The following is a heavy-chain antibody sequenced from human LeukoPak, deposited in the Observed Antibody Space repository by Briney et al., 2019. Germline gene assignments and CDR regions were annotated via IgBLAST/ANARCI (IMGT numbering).Heavy chain of an antibody. Sequence: GGSLRLSCEASGFTFSNKVMTWVRQAPGKGLEWVSYISASGDVTYYADSVKGRFTISRDNSNNTLYLQMNSLRAEDAAVYFCAKPPGSVGVGDYWGQGTLVTVSS. D-gene: IGHD2-15*01. V-gene: IGHV3-23*01. CDR1: GFTFSNKV. J-gene: IGHJ4*02. CDR3: AKPPGSVGVGDY. CDR2: ISASGDVT.